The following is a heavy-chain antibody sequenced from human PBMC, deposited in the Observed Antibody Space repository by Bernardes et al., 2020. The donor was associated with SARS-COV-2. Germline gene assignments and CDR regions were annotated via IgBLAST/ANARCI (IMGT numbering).Heavy chain of an antibody. J-gene: IGHJ6*02. D-gene: IGHD3-3*01. V-gene: IGHV4-59*11. CDR1: SGSMSSHF. CDR3: ARIMRDFWGGLWSSYYYCRDV. Sequence: PETLSLTCIVSSGSMSSHFWSWIRQPPGKGLEWIGYIYSSGGTTYNPSLKSRFTMSVDTSKNQFSLKLSSVTAADTAVYYCARIMRDFWGGLWSSYYYCRDVGGQRTTVTVSS. CDR2: IYSSGGT.